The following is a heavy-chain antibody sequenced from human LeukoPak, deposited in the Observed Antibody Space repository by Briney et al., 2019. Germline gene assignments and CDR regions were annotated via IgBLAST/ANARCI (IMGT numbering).Heavy chain of an antibody. CDR1: GGTFSSYA. V-gene: IGHV1-69*13. D-gene: IGHD2-2*02. CDR3: ARPPSCGGSSSCYSHYYYMDV. Sequence: ASVKVSCKASGGTFSSYAISWVRQAPGQGLEWMGGIIPIFGTANYAQKFQGRVTITADESTSTAYMELSSLRSEDTAVYYCARPPSCGGSSSCYSHYYYMDVWGTGTTVTVSS. CDR2: IIPIFGTA. J-gene: IGHJ6*03.